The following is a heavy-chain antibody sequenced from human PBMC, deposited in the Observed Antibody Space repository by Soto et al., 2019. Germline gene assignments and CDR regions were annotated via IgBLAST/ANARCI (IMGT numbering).Heavy chain of an antibody. CDR2: IYYSGST. D-gene: IGHD4-4*01. Sequence: QVQLQESGPGLMKPSQTLSLTCTVSGGSISSGGYYWSWSRQHPGKGLEWIGYIYYSGSTYYNPSLKSRVTISVDTSKNQFSLKLSSVTAADTAVYYCARLNSYSNHLLFDYWCQGTLVTVSS. V-gene: IGHV4-31*03. CDR3: ARLNSYSNHLLFDY. J-gene: IGHJ4*02. CDR1: GGSISSGGYY.